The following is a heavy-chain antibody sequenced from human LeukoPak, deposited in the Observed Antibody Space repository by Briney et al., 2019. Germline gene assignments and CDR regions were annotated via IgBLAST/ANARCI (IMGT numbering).Heavy chain of an antibody. Sequence: GGSLRLSCAASGFTFSPYAINWVRQAPGKGLEWVSSIGDSSRSIFYADSVKGRFTISRDNAKNSLYLQMNSLRAEDTAVYYCAREGGVLGEAFDVWGQGTMVTISS. V-gene: IGHV3-21*01. D-gene: IGHD3-10*01. CDR2: IGDSSRSI. CDR3: AREGGVLGEAFDV. J-gene: IGHJ3*01. CDR1: GFTFSPYA.